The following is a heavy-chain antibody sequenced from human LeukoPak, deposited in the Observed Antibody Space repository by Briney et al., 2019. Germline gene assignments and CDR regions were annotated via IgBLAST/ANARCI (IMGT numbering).Heavy chain of an antibody. CDR3: AREDSGWYVSDY. CDR1: GFTFSSYE. CDR2: ISSSGATK. D-gene: IGHD6-19*01. V-gene: IGHV3-48*03. J-gene: IGHJ4*02. Sequence: HSGGSLRLSCAASGFTFSSYEMNWVRQAPGKGLEWVSYISSSGATKYYAASVKGRFTISRDNAKNSLYLQMNSLRAEDAAVYYCAREDSGWYVSDYWGQGTLVTVSS.